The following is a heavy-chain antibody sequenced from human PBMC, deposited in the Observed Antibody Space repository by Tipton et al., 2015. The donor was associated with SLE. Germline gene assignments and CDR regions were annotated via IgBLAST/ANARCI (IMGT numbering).Heavy chain of an antibody. Sequence: TLSLTCAVYGGSFSGYYWSWIRQPPGKGLEWIGEINHSGSTNYNPSLKSRVTISVDTPKNQFSLKLSSVTAADTAVYYCARAPGLERSYYYYYYMDVWGKGTTVTVSS. D-gene: IGHD1-1*01. CDR2: INHSGST. V-gene: IGHV4-34*01. CDR3: ARAPGLERSYYYYYYMDV. J-gene: IGHJ6*03. CDR1: GGSFSGYY.